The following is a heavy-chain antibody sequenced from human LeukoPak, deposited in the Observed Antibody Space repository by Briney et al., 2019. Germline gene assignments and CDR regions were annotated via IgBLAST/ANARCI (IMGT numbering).Heavy chain of an antibody. J-gene: IGHJ1*01. CDR2: IRYGGSNK. Sequence: GGSLRLSCAASGFTFSSYGMHWVRQAPGKGLEWVAFIRYGGSNKYYADSVKGRFTISRDNSKNTLYLQMNSLRAEDTAVYYCAKGGYYYDSSGYYSYFQHWGQGTLVTVSS. CDR3: AKGGYYYDSSGYYSYFQH. CDR1: GFTFSSYG. D-gene: IGHD3-22*01. V-gene: IGHV3-30*02.